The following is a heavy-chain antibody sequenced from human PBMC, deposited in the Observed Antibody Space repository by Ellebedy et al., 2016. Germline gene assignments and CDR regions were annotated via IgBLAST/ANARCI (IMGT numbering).Heavy chain of an antibody. J-gene: IGHJ3*01. CDR3: AKWNGGWYAFEV. Sequence: SETLSLTCSLSGVSLSSDYWNWIRRPPGKGLEWIGYVFHTGITSYNPALKSRVTMSVDTSKSQFSLRLTSVTAADTAVYYCAKWNGGWYAFEVWGQGTMVTVSS. CDR2: VFHTGIT. V-gene: IGHV4-59*01. D-gene: IGHD6-19*01. CDR1: GVSLSSDY.